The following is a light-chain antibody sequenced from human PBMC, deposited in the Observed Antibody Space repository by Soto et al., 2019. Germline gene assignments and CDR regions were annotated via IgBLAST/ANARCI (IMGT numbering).Light chain of an antibody. J-gene: IGLJ2*01. CDR3: QTRGTGIVV. Sequence: QPVLTQSPSASASLGASVKLTCTLSSGHSSYAIAWHQQQPEKGPRYLMKVNSDGSHNKGDGIPDRFSGSSSGAVRYLTISSLQSEDEADYYCQTRGTGIVVFGGGTKLTVL. CDR2: VNSDGSH. V-gene: IGLV4-69*01. CDR1: SGHSSYA.